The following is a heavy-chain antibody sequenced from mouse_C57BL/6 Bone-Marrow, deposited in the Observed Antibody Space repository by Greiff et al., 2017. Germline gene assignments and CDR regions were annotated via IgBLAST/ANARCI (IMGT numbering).Heavy chain of an antibody. CDR1: GYSITSGYY. CDR3: ARDDYGSSLYYAMDY. D-gene: IGHD1-1*01. CDR2: ISYDGSN. J-gene: IGHJ4*01. Sequence: EVQLQQSGPGLVKPSQSLSLTCSVTGYSITSGYYWNWIRQFPGNKLEWMGYISYDGSNNYNPSLKNRISITRDTSKNQSFLKLNSVTTEDTATYYCARDDYGSSLYYAMDYWGQGTSVTVSS. V-gene: IGHV3-6*01.